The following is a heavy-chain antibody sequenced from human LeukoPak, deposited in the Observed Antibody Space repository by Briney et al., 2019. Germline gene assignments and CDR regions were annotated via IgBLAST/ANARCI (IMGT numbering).Heavy chain of an antibody. V-gene: IGHV3-33*01. CDR1: GFAFNTYA. CDR2: IWHDGSHK. Sequence: PGGSLRLSCAASGFAFNTYAMHWVRQAPGQGLEWVALIWHDGSHKFYSNSVRGQFTISRDNSKNTVSLQMNNLRPEDTAVYYCAREIFGSGSYADFWGQGTLVTASS. J-gene: IGHJ4*02. CDR3: AREIFGSGSYADF. D-gene: IGHD3-10*01.